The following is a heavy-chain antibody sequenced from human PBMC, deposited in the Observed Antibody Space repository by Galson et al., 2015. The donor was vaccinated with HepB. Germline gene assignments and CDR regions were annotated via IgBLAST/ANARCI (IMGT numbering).Heavy chain of an antibody. D-gene: IGHD3-10*01. CDR3: ARCCRSGTYLCQYPYAKDV. Sequence: GAEVKKPGESLRISCKVSGYSFSTYWITWVRQLPGKGLEWMGRIDPTDSYTNYSPSFQGHVTISVDKSINTAYLQWRSLRASDTAMYYCARCCRSGTYLCQYPYAKDVWGQGTTVTVS. V-gene: IGHV5-10-1*01. CDR1: GYSFSTYW. CDR2: IDPTDSYT. J-gene: IGHJ6*02.